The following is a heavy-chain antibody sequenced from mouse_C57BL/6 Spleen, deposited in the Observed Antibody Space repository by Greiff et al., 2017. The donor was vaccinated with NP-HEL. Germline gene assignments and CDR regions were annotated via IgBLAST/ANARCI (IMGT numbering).Heavy chain of an antibody. D-gene: IGHD2-3*01. J-gene: IGHJ2*01. CDR1: GYAFTNYL. V-gene: IGHV1-54*01. CDR2: INPGSGGT. CDR3: ARERDYDGYFDY. Sequence: LVESGAELVRPGTSVKVSCKASGYAFTNYLIEWVKQRPGQGLEWIGVINPGSGGTNYNEKFKGKATLTADKSSSTAYMQLSSLTSEDSAVYFCARERDYDGYFDYWGQGTTLTVSS.